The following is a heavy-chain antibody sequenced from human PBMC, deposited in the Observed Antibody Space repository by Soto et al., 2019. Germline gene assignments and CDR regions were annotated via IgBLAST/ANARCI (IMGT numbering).Heavy chain of an antibody. J-gene: IGHJ4*02. Sequence: TSETLSLTCAVYGGSFSGYYWSWIRQPPGKGLEWIGEINHSGSTNYNPSLKSRVTISVDTSKNQFSLKLSSVTAADTAVYYCARGNGLNYWGQGTLVTVS. CDR1: GGSFSGYY. D-gene: IGHD6-19*01. V-gene: IGHV4-34*01. CDR3: ARGNGLNY. CDR2: INHSGST.